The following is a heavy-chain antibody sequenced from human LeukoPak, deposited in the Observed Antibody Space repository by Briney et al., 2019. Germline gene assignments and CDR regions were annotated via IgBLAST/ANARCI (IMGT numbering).Heavy chain of an antibody. CDR3: ARRVGATTLNWFDP. CDR2: ISAYNGNT. V-gene: IGHV1-18*01. J-gene: IGHJ5*02. CDR1: GYTFTSYG. Sequence: GASVKVSCKASGYTFTSYGISWVRQAPGQGLEWMGWISAYNGNTNSAQKLQGRVTMTTDTSTSTAYMELRSLRSDDTAVYYCARRVGATTLNWFDPWGQGTLVTVSS. D-gene: IGHD1-26*01.